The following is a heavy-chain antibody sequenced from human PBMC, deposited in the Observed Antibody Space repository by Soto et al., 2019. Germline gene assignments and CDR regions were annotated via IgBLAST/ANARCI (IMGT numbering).Heavy chain of an antibody. J-gene: IGHJ6*02. Sequence: EVQLVESGGGLVQPGGSLRLSCAASGFTFDSHDMHWVRQTTGRGLEWISGIGIAGDPYYSGSVKGRFTISRENAKNSFYLEMNILRAGDTAVYYCARAPQDFGDYFSYAMDAWGQGTTVTVSS. V-gene: IGHV3-13*05. CDR2: IGIAGDP. D-gene: IGHD4-17*01. CDR3: ARAPQDFGDYFSYAMDA. CDR1: GFTFDSHD.